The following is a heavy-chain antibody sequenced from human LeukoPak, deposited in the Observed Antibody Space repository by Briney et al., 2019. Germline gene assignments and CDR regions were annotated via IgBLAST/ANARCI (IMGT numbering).Heavy chain of an antibody. V-gene: IGHV4-59*08. CDR2: IYYSGST. Sequence: SETLSLTCTVSGGSISSYYWSWIRQPPGKGLEWIGYIYYSGSTNYNPSLKSRVTISVDTSKNQFSLKLSSVTAADTAVYYCARVSAYYYDSSGYYYDYWGQGTLVTVSS. J-gene: IGHJ4*02. CDR1: GGSISSYY. CDR3: ARVSAYYYDSSGYYYDY. D-gene: IGHD3-22*01.